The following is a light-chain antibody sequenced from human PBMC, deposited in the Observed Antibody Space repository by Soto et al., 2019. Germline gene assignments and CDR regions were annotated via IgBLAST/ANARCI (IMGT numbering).Light chain of an antibody. CDR3: QQYGNSPKT. J-gene: IGKJ1*01. CDR1: QSVSGRY. Sequence: EIVLTQSPGTLSLSPGERATLSCRASQSVSGRYLAWYQQKPGQAPRLLIYDASTRATGIPDRFSGSGSGTDFTLTITRLAREDFAVYYCQQYGNSPKTFGQGTKVDNK. CDR2: DAS. V-gene: IGKV3-20*01.